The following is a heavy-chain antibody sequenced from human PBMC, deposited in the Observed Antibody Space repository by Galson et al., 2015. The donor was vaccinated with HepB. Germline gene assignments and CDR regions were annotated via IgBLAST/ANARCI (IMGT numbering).Heavy chain of an antibody. V-gene: IGHV3-33*01. Sequence: SLRLSCAASGFTFSSYGMHWVRQAPGKGLEWVAVIWYDGSNKYYADSVKGRFTISRDNSKNTLYLQMNSLRAEDTAVYYCARDPSVVYAIWGAYYYYGMDVWGQGTTVTVSS. CDR2: IWYDGSNK. J-gene: IGHJ6*02. D-gene: IGHD2-8*02. CDR3: ARDPSVVYAIWGAYYYYGMDV. CDR1: GFTFSSYG.